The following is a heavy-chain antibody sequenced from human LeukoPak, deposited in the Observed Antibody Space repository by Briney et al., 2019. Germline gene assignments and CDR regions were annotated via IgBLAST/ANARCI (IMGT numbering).Heavy chain of an antibody. Sequence: GGSLRLSCAASGFTVSSNYMSWVRQAPGKGLEWVSVIYSGGSTYYADSVKGRFTISRDNSKNTLYLQMNSLRAEDTAVYYSASSLAAAGTFPFDYWGQGTLVTVSS. D-gene: IGHD6-13*01. CDR2: IYSGGST. CDR1: GFTVSSNY. J-gene: IGHJ4*02. V-gene: IGHV3-66*01. CDR3: ASSLAAAGTFPFDY.